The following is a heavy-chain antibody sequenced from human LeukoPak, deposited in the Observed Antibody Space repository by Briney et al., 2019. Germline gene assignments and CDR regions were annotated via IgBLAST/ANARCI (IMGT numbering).Heavy chain of an antibody. V-gene: IGHV1-2*02. Sequence: ASVRVSSTPSGYTFTGYYMHWVRQAPGQGLEWMGWINPNSGGTNYAQKFQGRVTMTRDTSISTAYMELSRLRSDDTAVYYCASIAAAGTFDYWGQGTLVTVSS. J-gene: IGHJ4*02. D-gene: IGHD6-13*01. CDR2: INPNSGGT. CDR3: ASIAAAGTFDY. CDR1: GYTFTGYY.